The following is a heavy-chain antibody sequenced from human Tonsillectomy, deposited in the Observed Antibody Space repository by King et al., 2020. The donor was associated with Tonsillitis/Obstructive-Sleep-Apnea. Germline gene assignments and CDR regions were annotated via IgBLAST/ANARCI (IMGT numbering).Heavy chain of an antibody. Sequence: VQLVESGGGLVQPGRSLRLSCAASGFTFDDYAMHWVRQAPGKGLEWVSVISWNSANIGYADSVKGRFTISRDNAKNFLYLQMNSLRTEDTAFYYCAKESLISTSATDAFDIWGQGTMVTVFS. CDR1: GFTFDDYA. V-gene: IGHV3-9*01. J-gene: IGHJ3*02. D-gene: IGHD3-16*01. CDR2: ISWNSANI. CDR3: AKESLISTSATDAFDI.